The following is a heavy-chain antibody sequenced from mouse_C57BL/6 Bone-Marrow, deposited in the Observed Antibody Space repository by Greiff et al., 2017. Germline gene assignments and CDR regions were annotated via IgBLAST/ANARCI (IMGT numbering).Heavy chain of an antibody. CDR2: IYPRSGNT. J-gene: IGHJ3*01. D-gene: IGHD2-3*01. CDR1: GYTFTSYG. V-gene: IGHV1-81*01. Sequence: QVQLKQSGAELARPGASVKLSCKASGYTFTSYGISWVKQRTGQGLEWIGEIYPRSGNTYYNEKFKGKATLTADKSSSTAYMELRRLTSEDSAVYFCARLGEYDGYDAWFAYWGQGTLVTVSA. CDR3: ARLGEYDGYDAWFAY.